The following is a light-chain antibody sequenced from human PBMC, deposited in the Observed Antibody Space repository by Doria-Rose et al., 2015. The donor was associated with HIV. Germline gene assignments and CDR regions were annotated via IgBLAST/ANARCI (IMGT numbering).Light chain of an antibody. CDR3: QSYDSRLSVYV. CDR2: GNT. CDR1: SSDIGAGFD. J-gene: IGLJ1*01. Sequence: QSVLTQPPSVSGAPGQRVAISCTGSSSDIGAGFDVNWYQQFPGTAPQLPIHGNTNRPSGVPDRLSGSKSGTSASLAISGLRAEDEADYYCQSYDSRLSVYVFGTGTKVTVL. V-gene: IGLV1-40*01.